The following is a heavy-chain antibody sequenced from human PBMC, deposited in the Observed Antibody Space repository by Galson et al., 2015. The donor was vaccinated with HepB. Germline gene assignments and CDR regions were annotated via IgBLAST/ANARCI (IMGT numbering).Heavy chain of an antibody. V-gene: IGHV3-33*06. Sequence: SLRLSCATSGFTFSSYGIHWVRQSPGMGLEWLAVIWHDGTEKYYADSVKGRFTISRDNWKRTAYLQMNSLRVEDTAIYYCAKDSPYDPSDNYYFDYWGQGAVVTVSS. D-gene: IGHD3-3*01. CDR2: IWHDGTEK. CDR1: GFTFSSYG. J-gene: IGHJ4*02. CDR3: AKDSPYDPSDNYYFDY.